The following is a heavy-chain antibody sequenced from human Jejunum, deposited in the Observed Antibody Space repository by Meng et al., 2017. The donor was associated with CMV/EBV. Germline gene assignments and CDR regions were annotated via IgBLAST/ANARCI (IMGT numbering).Heavy chain of an antibody. Sequence: CTGSGGSISSYYWSLIRQPPGKGLEWIGYIYYSGSTNYNPSLKSRVTISVDTSKNQFSLKLSSVTAADTAVYYCAGYRDYYGMDVWGQGTTVTVSS. V-gene: IGHV4-59*01. J-gene: IGHJ6*02. CDR2: IYYSGST. CDR3: AGYRDYYGMDV. D-gene: IGHD1-26*01. CDR1: GGSISSYY.